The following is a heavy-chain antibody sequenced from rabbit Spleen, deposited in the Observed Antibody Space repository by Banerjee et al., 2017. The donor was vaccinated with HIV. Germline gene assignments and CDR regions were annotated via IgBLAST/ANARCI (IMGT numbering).Heavy chain of an antibody. J-gene: IGHJ4*01. D-gene: IGHD1-1*01. CDR2: VDVGSSGFT. CDR1: GFSFSNNYY. V-gene: IGHV1S40*01. Sequence: QSLEESGGGLVKPGGTLTLTCTVSGFSFSNNYYMCWVRQAPGKGLEWIGCVDVGSSGFTYFASWAKGRFTISKISSTTVTLQMTSLTAADTATYFCARDQGGWYDYPYYFNLWGQGTLVTVS. CDR3: ARDQGGWYDYPYYFNL.